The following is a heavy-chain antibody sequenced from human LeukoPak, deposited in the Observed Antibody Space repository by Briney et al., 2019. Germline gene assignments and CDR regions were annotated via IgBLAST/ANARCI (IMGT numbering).Heavy chain of an antibody. J-gene: IGHJ4*02. CDR1: GFTFSSYS. V-gene: IGHV3-21*01. Sequence: GGSLRLSCAASGFTFSSYSMNWVRQAPGKGLEWVSSISSSSYIYYADSVKGRFTISRDNAKNSLYLQMNSLRAEDTAVYYCARFYDSSGYTTHPGDYWGQGTLVTVSS. CDR3: ARFYDSSGYTTHPGDY. D-gene: IGHD3-22*01. CDR2: ISSSSYI.